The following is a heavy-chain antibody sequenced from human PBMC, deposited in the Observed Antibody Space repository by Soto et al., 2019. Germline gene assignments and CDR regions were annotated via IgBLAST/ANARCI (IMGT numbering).Heavy chain of an antibody. J-gene: IGHJ6*02. CDR3: ARDTRDHYYGMDV. CDR1: GYMFSSYY. CDR2: ISAYGGNT. D-gene: IGHD2-15*01. Sequence: ASVKVSCKTSGYMFSSYYIHWVRQAPGQGLEWMGWISAYGGNTNYAQKLQGRVTMTTXTXXTXXXMXLXXLRXDXTAVYYCARDTRDHYYGMDVWGQGTTVTVSS. V-gene: IGHV1-18*04.